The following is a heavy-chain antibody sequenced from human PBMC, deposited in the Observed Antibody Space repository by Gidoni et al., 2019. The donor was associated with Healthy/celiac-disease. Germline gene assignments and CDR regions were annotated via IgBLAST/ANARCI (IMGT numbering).Heavy chain of an antibody. J-gene: IGHJ6*02. CDR2: INRDGSSK. Sequence: ELQLVASGGGLVPPGVSLRLSCAASGFTFRSHWMHWVRQAPGKGLVWVSRINRDGSSKSYADSVKGRLTISRDNAKNTLYRQRNSRRAEDTAVYYGARRLNYGDAYYYYGMDVWGQGTTVTVSS. V-gene: IGHV3-74*01. D-gene: IGHD4-17*01. CDR1: GFTFRSHW. CDR3: ARRLNYGDAYYYYGMDV.